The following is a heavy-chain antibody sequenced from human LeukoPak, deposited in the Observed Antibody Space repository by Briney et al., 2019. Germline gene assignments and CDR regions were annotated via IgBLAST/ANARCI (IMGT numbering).Heavy chain of an antibody. CDR2: IYYSGST. CDR3: ARLGGVYGGYYFDY. J-gene: IGHJ4*02. CDR1: GGSISSGDYY. D-gene: IGHD2-8*02. Sequence: SETLSLTCTVSGGSISSGDYYWSWIRQPPGKGLEWIGYIYYSGSTYYNPSLKSRVTISVDTSKNQFSLKLSSVTAADTAVYFCARLGGVYGGYYFDYWGQGTLVTVSS. V-gene: IGHV4-30-4*01.